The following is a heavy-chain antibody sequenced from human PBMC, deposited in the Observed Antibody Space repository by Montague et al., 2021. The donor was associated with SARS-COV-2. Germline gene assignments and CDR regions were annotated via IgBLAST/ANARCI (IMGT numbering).Heavy chain of an antibody. Sequence: SLRLSCAASGFTFTYFWMNWVRRLPAQALIWISHIYTHGTGTSHAASVKGRFTISRDNAKNTVYLQMNSLRADDTAVYYCGTVFEFLGQGIQVTVSS. CDR3: GTVFEF. CDR2: IYTHGTGT. V-gene: IGHV3-74*01. CDR1: GFTFTYFW. J-gene: IGHJ4*02.